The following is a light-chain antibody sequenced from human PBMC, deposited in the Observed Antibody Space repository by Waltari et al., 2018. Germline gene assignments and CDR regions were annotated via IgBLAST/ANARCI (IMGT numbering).Light chain of an antibody. CDR3: QKYVRLPAT. J-gene: IGKJ1*01. CDR2: DAS. Sequence: EIVLTQSPGTLSLSPGETATLSCRASQSVSRALAWYQQKPGQAPRLLIYDASTRATGIPDMFSGSGSGTDFSLTISRLEPEDFAVYYCQKYVRLPATFGQGTKVEIK. CDR1: QSVSRA. V-gene: IGKV3-20*01.